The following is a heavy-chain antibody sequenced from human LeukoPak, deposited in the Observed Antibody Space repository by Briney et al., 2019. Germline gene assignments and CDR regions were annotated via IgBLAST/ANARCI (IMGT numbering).Heavy chain of an antibody. CDR3: ATWPGAWYGEDS. CDR1: GFAFSSYA. CDR2: IYGGGTI. J-gene: IGHJ4*02. Sequence: GGSLRLSCAASGFAFSSYAMHWVRQGPGKGLEWVSTIYGGGTIYYADSVKGRFTISRDNSQNTLYLRMNNLRAEDTAVYYCATWPGAWYGEDSWGQGTLVTVSS. V-gene: IGHV3-NL1*01. D-gene: IGHD3-10*01.